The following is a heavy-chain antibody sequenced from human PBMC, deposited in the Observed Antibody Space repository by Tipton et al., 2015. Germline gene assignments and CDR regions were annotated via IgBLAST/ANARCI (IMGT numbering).Heavy chain of an antibody. V-gene: IGHV1-18*01. CDR1: GYTFSDFG. J-gene: IGHJ6*02. D-gene: IGHD7-27*01. CDR2: VSAYNGNT. Sequence: QSGPEVKKPGASVKVSCKASGYTFSDFGFNWVRQAPGQGLEWMGWVSAYNGNTAYAQKVQGRVTLTSEESTNTTYMELRSLRLDDTAVYYCGRWGPFYYYGMDVWGQGTTVTVSS. CDR3: GRWGPFYYYGMDV.